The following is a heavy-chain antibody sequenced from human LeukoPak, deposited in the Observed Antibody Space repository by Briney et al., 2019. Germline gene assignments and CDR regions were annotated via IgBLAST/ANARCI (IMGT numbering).Heavy chain of an antibody. CDR3: ARQKCTSTSCLTKNALDI. J-gene: IGHJ3*02. Sequence: SETLSLTCTGSGSISGYYWSWIRQPPGKGLEWIGYIDTSGSTNYNPSLESRVTISVDTSKNQFSLDLSSVTAADTAVYYCARQKCTSTSCLTKNALDIWGQGTMVTVSS. V-gene: IGHV4-4*09. D-gene: IGHD2-2*01. CDR1: GSISGYY. CDR2: IDTSGST.